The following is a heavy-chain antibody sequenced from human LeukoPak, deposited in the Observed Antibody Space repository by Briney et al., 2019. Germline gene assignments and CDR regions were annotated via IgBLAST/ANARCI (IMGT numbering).Heavy chain of an antibody. CDR3: ARDRESGRRPYSGSYHFDY. Sequence: ASVKVSCKASGYTFTGYYMHWVRQAPGQGLEWMGWINPNSGGTNYAQKFQGWVTMTRDTSISTAYMELSRLRSDDTAVYYCARDRESGRRPYSGSYHFDYWGQGTLVTVSS. D-gene: IGHD1-26*01. J-gene: IGHJ4*02. CDR2: INPNSGGT. V-gene: IGHV1-2*04. CDR1: GYTFTGYY.